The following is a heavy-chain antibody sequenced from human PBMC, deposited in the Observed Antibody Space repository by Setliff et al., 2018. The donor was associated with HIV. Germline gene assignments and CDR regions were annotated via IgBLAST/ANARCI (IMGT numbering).Heavy chain of an antibody. V-gene: IGHV4-39*01. Sequence: SETLSLTCTVSGGSISSSSYYWGWIRQPPGKGLEWIGSIYYSGSTYYNPSLKSRVTISVDTSKNQFSLKLSSVTAADTAVYYRARVDCSSTSCYRDYYYYMDVWGKGTTVTFSS. CDR1: GGSISSSSYY. J-gene: IGHJ6*03. D-gene: IGHD2-2*01. CDR3: ARVDCSSTSCYRDYYYYMDV. CDR2: IYYSGST.